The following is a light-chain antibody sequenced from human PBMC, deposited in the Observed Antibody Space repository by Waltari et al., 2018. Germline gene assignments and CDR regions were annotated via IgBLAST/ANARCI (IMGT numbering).Light chain of an antibody. CDR2: GSS. CDR1: TGVNNF. Sequence: DLQMTQSPSSLSASVGDTVTITCRASTGVNNFLVWLQQRPGKAPKSLIYGSSTLQSGVPSRFSGSGYGTDFTLTISSLQPEDIATYYCQQHADYPLTFGGGTRVEIK. V-gene: IGKV1-16*01. J-gene: IGKJ4*01. CDR3: QQHADYPLT.